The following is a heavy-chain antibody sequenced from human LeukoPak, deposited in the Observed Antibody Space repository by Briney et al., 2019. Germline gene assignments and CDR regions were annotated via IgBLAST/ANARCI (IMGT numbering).Heavy chain of an antibody. CDR1: GGSISSGHYY. J-gene: IGHJ4*02. D-gene: IGHD6-13*01. CDR2: IYHDGST. V-gene: IGHV4-30-2*01. CDR3: ARDLGIGEDS. Sequence: PSETLSPTCNVSGGSISSGHYYWSWIRQPPGKGLEWIGYIYHDGSTYYNPPLQSRVTMSIDRSKNQFSLKVTSVAAADTAVYYCARDLGIGEDSWGQGILVTVSS.